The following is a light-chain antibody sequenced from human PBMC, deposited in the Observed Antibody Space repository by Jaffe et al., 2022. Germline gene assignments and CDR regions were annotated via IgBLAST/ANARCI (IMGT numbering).Light chain of an antibody. CDR2: EVS. J-gene: IGLJ2*01. CDR3: TSYTSSSTPL. CDR1: SSDVGGYNY. V-gene: IGLV2-14*01. Sequence: QSALTQPASVSGSPGQSITISCTGTSSDVGGYNYVSWYQHHPGKAPKLMIYEVSNRPSGVSNRFSGSKSGNTASLTISGLQAEDEADYYCTSYTSSSTPLVGGGTKLTVL.